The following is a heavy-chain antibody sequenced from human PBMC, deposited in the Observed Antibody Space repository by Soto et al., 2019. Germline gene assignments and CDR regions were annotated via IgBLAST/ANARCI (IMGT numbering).Heavy chain of an antibody. CDR3: ARGERIAVAGTDT. CDR2: ISGPGGST. Sequence: EVQLLESGGGLVQPGGSLRLSCEASGFIFSNYAMTWDRQAAGKGLEWVSSISGPGGSTYYADSVQGRFTISRDNSKNTLFLQMHSLRADDTALYFCARGERIAVAGTDTWGQGILVIVTS. V-gene: IGHV3-23*01. J-gene: IGHJ5*02. CDR1: GFIFSNYA. D-gene: IGHD6-19*01.